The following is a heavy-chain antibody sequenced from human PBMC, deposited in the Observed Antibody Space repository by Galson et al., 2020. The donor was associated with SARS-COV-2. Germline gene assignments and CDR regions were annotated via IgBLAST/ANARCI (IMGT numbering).Heavy chain of an antibody. CDR1: GGSFRGYY. CDR3: ARGITMIVETTRSDYFDY. V-gene: IGHV4-34*01. J-gene: IGHJ4*01. CDR2: INHSGST. Sequence: ETSETLSLTCAVYGGSFRGYYWSWIRQPPGKGLEWIGEINHSGSTNYNPSLKSRVTISVDTSKNQFSLKLRSVTAADTAVYYCARGITMIVETTRSDYFDYWGHGTLVTVSS. D-gene: IGHD3-22*01.